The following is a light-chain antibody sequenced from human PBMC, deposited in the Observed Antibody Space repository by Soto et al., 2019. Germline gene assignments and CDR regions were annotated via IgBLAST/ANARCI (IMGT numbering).Light chain of an antibody. CDR1: QTVRNNY. J-gene: IGKJ4*01. Sequence: EIVLSQSPGTLSLSPGERATLSCRASQTVRNNYLAWYQQKPGQAPRLLIYDASNRATGIPARFSGSGSGTDFTLTISSLEPEDFAVYYCQHYNHWPQLSFGGGTKVDNK. V-gene: IGKV3-11*01. CDR3: QHYNHWPQLS. CDR2: DAS.